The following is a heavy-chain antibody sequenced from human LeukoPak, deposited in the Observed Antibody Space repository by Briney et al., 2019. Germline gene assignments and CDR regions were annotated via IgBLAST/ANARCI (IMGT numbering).Heavy chain of an antibody. Sequence: PGGSLRLSCAASGFVFKKYWMNWVRQVPGKGLECLANIKEDGSETYYADSVKGRFTISRDNAKNSLYLQMNSLRAEDTAVYYCARDYYGSGSYDIWGQGTMVTVSS. CDR3: ARDYYGSGSYDI. V-gene: IGHV3-7*01. CDR1: GFVFKKYW. D-gene: IGHD3-10*01. J-gene: IGHJ3*02. CDR2: IKEDGSET.